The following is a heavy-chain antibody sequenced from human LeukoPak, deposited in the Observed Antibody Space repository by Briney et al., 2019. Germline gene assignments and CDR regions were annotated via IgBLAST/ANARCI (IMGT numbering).Heavy chain of an antibody. J-gene: IGHJ4*02. D-gene: IGHD2-2*01. V-gene: IGHV3-30*01. Sequence: GGSLRLPCAASGFTSSDFGMNWVRQAPGKGLEWVASISNGGTELYADSVKGRFAISRDTSTNTLSLQMNSLRAEDTAVYFCARRTGDTRFCSRFSCFLPDYWGQGTLVTVSS. CDR3: ARRTGDTRFCSRFSCFLPDY. CDR2: ISNGGTE. CDR1: GFTSSDFG.